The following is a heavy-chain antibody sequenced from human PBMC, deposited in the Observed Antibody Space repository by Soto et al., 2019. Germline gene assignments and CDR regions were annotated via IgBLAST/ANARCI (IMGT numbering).Heavy chain of an antibody. Sequence: QVQLVESGGGVVQPWRSLRLSCAASGFTFSSYGMHWVRQAPGKGLEWVAVIWYDGSNKYYADSVKGRFTISRDNSKNTLYLQMNSLSAEDTAVYYWARDQETIFWFYGMDVWGQGTTVTVSS. CDR2: IWYDGSNK. V-gene: IGHV3-33*01. CDR1: GFTFSSYG. J-gene: IGHJ6*02. D-gene: IGHD3-9*01. CDR3: ARDQETIFWFYGMDV.